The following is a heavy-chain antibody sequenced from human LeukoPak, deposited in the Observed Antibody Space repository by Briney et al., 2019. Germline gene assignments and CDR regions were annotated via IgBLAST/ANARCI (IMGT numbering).Heavy chain of an antibody. CDR1: GGSFTDYY. Sequence: KPSETLSLTCTVSGGSFTDYYWGWIRQPPGKGLEWIGSIYYRGTTFYTPSLRNRVSISIDTSKGPFSLNLRSVTAADTAVYFCTRDREHGTQDSWGQGTLVTVS. D-gene: IGHD1-26*01. CDR2: IYYRGTT. V-gene: IGHV4-39*07. J-gene: IGHJ4*02. CDR3: TRDREHGTQDS.